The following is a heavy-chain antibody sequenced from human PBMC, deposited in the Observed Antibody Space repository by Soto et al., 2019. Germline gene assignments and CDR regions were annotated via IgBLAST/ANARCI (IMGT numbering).Heavy chain of an antibody. CDR2: IYYSGST. D-gene: IGHD3-22*01. Sequence: CTVSGGSISSGGYYWSWIRQHPGKGLEWIGYIYYSGSTYYNPSLKNRITISVDTPKNQLSLKLSSVTAADTAVYYCARAFDDSSGYYGGLGYWGQGTLVTVSS. CDR1: GGSISSGGYY. V-gene: IGHV4-30-4*08. J-gene: IGHJ4*02. CDR3: ARAFDDSSGYYGGLGY.